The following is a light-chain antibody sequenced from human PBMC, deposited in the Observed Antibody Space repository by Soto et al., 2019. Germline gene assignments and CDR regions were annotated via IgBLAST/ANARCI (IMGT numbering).Light chain of an antibody. V-gene: IGKV2-30*01. J-gene: IGKJ5*01. CDR2: KVS. CDR1: QSLVYIDGNTY. CDR3: VHCTHWPLIT. Sequence: DVVMTQSPLSLPVPLGQPASISCRSSQSLVYIDGNTYLDWFQQRPGQSPRRLIYKVSNRDSGVPDRFSGSGSGSDCQLKISRVEAEDVGVYYCVHCTHWPLITFGQGTRLEIK.